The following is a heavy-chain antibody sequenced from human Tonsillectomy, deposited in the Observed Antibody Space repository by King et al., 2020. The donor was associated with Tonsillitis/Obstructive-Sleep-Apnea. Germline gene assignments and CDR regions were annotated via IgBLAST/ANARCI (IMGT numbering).Heavy chain of an antibody. CDR3: AHRLGFYGSGSYYPSDY. V-gene: IGHV2-5*02. CDR2: IYWDDDK. Sequence: TLKESGPTLVKPTQTLTLTCTFSGFSLSTSGVGVGWIRQPPGKALEWLALIYWDDDKRYRPSLKSRLTITTDTSKNQVVLTMTNMDPVETPTYYCAHRLGFYGSGSYYPSDYWGQGALVTVSS. J-gene: IGHJ4*02. D-gene: IGHD3-10*01. CDR1: GFSLSTSGVG.